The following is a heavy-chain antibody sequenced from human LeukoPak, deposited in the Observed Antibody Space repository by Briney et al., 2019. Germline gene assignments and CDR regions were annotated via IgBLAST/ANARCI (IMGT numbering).Heavy chain of an antibody. CDR1: GGFISSSYY. Sequence: SETLSLTCSVSGGFISSSYYWGWIRQPPGKGLEWIGDIYYSGSSYYDPSLKSRVAISIDTSKNQFSLRLSPATAADSATYYCARRRYYDSTGYLDWGQGTLVTVSS. CDR3: ARRRYYDSTGYLD. D-gene: IGHD3-22*01. J-gene: IGHJ1*01. CDR2: IYYSGSS. V-gene: IGHV4-39*01.